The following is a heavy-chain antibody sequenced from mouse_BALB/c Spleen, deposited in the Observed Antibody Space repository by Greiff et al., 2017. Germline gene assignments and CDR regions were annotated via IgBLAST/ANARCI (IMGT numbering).Heavy chain of an antibody. J-gene: IGHJ4*01. CDR2: IDPYYGGT. CDR1: GYSFTGYT. CDR3: ARRKDSSGFYAMDY. Sequence: VQLQQSGPELVKPGASMKISCKASGYSFTGYTMNWVKQSHGKNLEWIGNIDPYYGGTSYNQKFKGKATLTVDKSSSTAYMQLKSLTSEDSAVYYCARRKDSSGFYAMDYWGQGTSVTVSS. D-gene: IGHD3-2*01. V-gene: IGHV1S135*01.